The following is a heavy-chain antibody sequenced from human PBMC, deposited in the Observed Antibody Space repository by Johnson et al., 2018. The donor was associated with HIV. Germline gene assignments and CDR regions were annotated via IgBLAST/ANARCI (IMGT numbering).Heavy chain of an antibody. V-gene: IGHV3-11*01. CDR3: ARVVVVIAIGGTDAFDI. CDR2: ISSGGNTI. J-gene: IGHJ3*02. Sequence: QVQLVESGGGLVQPGGSLRLFCAASGFTFSDYYMNWIRQTPGKGLEWVSYISSGGNTIYYADSVQGRFTISRDNAKNSLYLQMNSLRAEDTALYYCARVVVVIAIGGTDAFDIWGQGTMVTVSS. CDR1: GFTFSDYY. D-gene: IGHD2-21*01.